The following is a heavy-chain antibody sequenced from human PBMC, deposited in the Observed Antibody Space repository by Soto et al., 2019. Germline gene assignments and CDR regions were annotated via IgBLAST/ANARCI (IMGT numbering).Heavy chain of an antibody. V-gene: IGHV3-11*05. Sequence: QVQVVESGGGLVKPGGSVRLSCFAAGFDFSDYYMTWFRQAPGKAPEWVSSISSTSAYTKYADSVKGRFTISRDNAKNSVYLQMDSLRGEDTAVYYCARDPSRRSPPDYWGQGTLVTVSS. CDR3: ARDPSRRSPPDY. J-gene: IGHJ4*02. CDR1: GFDFSDYY. CDR2: ISSTSAYT.